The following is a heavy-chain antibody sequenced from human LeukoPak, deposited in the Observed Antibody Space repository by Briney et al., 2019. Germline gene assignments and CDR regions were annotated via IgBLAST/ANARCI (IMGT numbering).Heavy chain of an antibody. J-gene: IGHJ4*02. Sequence: GALRLSCTASGFTFSNAWMSWVRQAPGEGREGVGRIKTKDDGGTTDYAAPVKGRFSISRDDSKNSLYLQMNSLKSDDMAVYYCTTVSLVVVSTTRGDFWGQGTLVTVSS. CDR2: IKTKDDGGTT. V-gene: IGHV3-15*01. CDR1: GFTFSNAW. D-gene: IGHD2-8*02. CDR3: TTVSLVVVSTTRGDF.